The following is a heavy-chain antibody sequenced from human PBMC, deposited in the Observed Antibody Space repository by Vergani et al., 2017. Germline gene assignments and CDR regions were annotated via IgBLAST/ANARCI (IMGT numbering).Heavy chain of an antibody. Sequence: QVQLQQWGAGLLKPSETLSLTCAVYSGSFSGYYWSWIRQPPGKGLEWIGEINHSGRTNYNPSLKSRVTISVDTSKNQFSLKLSSVTDADTAVYYCAGGGYCSRTSGYTRGDFDYWGQGTLVTVSS. CDR3: AGGGYCSRTSGYTRGDFDY. V-gene: IGHV4-34*01. J-gene: IGHJ4*02. CDR2: INHSGRT. D-gene: IGHD2-2*02. CDR1: SGSFSGYY.